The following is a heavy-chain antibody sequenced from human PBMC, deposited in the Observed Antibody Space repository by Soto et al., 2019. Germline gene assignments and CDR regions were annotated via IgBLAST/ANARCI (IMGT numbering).Heavy chain of an antibody. Sequence: SETLSLTCTVYGGSFSGYYWSWIRQPPGKGLEWIGEINHSGSTNYNPSLKSRVTISVDTSKNQFSLKLSSVTAADTAVYYCARGRDTDIRFGYGYWGQGTLVTVSS. J-gene: IGHJ4*02. D-gene: IGHD5-18*01. V-gene: IGHV4-34*01. CDR2: INHSGST. CDR3: ARGRDTDIRFGYGY. CDR1: GGSFSGYY.